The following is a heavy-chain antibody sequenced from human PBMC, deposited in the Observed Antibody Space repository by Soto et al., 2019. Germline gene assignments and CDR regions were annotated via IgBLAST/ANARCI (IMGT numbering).Heavy chain of an antibody. D-gene: IGHD2-15*01. Sequence: GGSLRLSCVASGFNFSSYAMSWVRQAPGKGLEWVSAISGSGGSTYYADSVKGRFTIPRENSKNTLYLQMNSLRAEDTAVYYCAKGYCSGCSCYAFHYWGHVAQVTIYS. CDR2: ISGSGGST. J-gene: IGHJ4*01. CDR3: AKGYCSGCSCYAFHY. CDR1: GFNFSSYA. V-gene: IGHV3-23*01.